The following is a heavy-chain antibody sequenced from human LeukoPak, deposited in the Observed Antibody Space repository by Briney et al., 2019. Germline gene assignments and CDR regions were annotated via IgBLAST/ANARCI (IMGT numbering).Heavy chain of an antibody. Sequence: GESLKISWKGSGYSFTRNWIGWVRQMPGKGLEWMAIIYPGDSDTRYSPSFQGQVTHPADKSINPAYLQWSSLKASDTGMYYCAMRVVNNRNWYFDLWGRGTLVTVSS. CDR1: GYSFTRNW. CDR3: AMRVVNNRNWYFDL. D-gene: IGHD4-23*01. J-gene: IGHJ2*01. CDR2: IYPGDSDT. V-gene: IGHV5-51*01.